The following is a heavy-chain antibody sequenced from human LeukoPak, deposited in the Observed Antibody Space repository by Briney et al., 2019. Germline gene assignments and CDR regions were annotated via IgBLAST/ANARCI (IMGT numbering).Heavy chain of an antibody. CDR2: IYYSGST. V-gene: IGHV4-30-4*02. Sequence: SETLSLTCTVSGGSISSGDYYWSWIRQPPGKGLEWIGYIYYSGSTYYNPSLRSRVTISVDTSKNHFSLRLSSVTAADTAMYYCARAGGVDTAMDANFDYWGQGTLVTVSS. CDR1: GGSISSGDYY. J-gene: IGHJ4*02. CDR3: ARAGGVDTAMDANFDY. D-gene: IGHD5-18*01.